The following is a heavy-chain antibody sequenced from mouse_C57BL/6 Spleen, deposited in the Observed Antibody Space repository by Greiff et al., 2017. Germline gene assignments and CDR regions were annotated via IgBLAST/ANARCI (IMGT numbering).Heavy chain of an antibody. V-gene: IGHV1-19*01. CDR2: INPYNGGT. D-gene: IGHD4-1*01. Sequence: EVQLVESGPVLVKPGASVKMSCKASGYTFTDYYMNWVKQSHGKSLEWIGVINPYNGGTSYNQKFKGKATLTVDKSSSTAYMELNSLTSEDSAVYYCARWKLSYYFDYWGQGTTLTVSS. J-gene: IGHJ2*01. CDR3: ARWKLSYYFDY. CDR1: GYTFTDYY.